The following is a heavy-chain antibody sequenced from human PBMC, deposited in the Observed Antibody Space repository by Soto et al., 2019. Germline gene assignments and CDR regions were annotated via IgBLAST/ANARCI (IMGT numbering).Heavy chain of an antibody. J-gene: IGHJ4*01. D-gene: IGHD1-26*01. CDR1: GGSISSYY. CDR3: AKSATTGSSYTYYFVD. V-gene: IGHV3-23*01. Sequence: ETLSLTCTVSGGSISSYYWSWVRQAPGKGLEWVSAISAGGGSTYYADSVKGRFTISRDNSKNTLYLQMNSVRADDTAVYYCAKSATTGSSYTYYFVDRGHGTLVTVSS. CDR2: ISAGGGST.